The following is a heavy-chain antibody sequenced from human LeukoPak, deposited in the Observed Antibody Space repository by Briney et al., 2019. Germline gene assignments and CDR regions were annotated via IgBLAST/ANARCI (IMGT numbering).Heavy chain of an antibody. Sequence: ASVKVSCKASGGTFSSYAISWLRQAPGQGLEWMGGIIPIFGTANYAQKFQGRVTITTDESTSTAYMELSSLRSEDTAVYYCARAHVVTARSSGFDYWGQGTLVTVSS. CDR2: IIPIFGTA. D-gene: IGHD2-21*02. J-gene: IGHJ4*02. CDR3: ARAHVVTARSSGFDY. V-gene: IGHV1-69*05. CDR1: GGTFSSYA.